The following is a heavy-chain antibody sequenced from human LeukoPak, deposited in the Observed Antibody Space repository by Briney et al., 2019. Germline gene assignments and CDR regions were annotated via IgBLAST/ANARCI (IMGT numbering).Heavy chain of an antibody. CDR2: MNPNSGNT. V-gene: IGHV1-8*01. CDR1: GYTFTSYD. CDR3: ASSYDSSGRDAFDI. D-gene: IGHD3-22*01. Sequence: AASVKVSCKASGYTFTSYDINWVRQATGQGLEWMGWMNPNSGNTGYAQKFQGRVTMTRNTSISTAYMELSSLRSEDTAVYSCASSYDSSGRDAFDIWGQGTMVTVSS. J-gene: IGHJ3*02.